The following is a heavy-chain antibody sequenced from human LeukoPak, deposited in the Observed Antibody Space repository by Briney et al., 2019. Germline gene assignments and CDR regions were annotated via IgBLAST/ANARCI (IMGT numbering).Heavy chain of an antibody. Sequence: GGSLRLSCAASGXTFSSYSMNWVRQAPGKGLEWVSSISSSSSYIYYADSVKGRFTISRDNAKNSLYLQMNSLRAEDTAVYYCARDVLAVAATGSNWFDPWGQGTLVTVSS. CDR3: ARDVLAVAATGSNWFDP. CDR2: ISSSSSYI. D-gene: IGHD6-19*01. V-gene: IGHV3-21*01. CDR1: GXTFSSYS. J-gene: IGHJ5*02.